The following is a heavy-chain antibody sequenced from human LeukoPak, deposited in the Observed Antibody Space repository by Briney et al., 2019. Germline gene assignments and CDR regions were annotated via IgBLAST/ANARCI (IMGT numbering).Heavy chain of an antibody. CDR3: ARDRRQWLVDY. CDR2: TYYRSKWYN. V-gene: IGHV6-1*01. D-gene: IGHD6-19*01. CDR1: GDSVSSNKVA. J-gene: IGHJ4*02. Sequence: KAPETRSCTCAVSGDSVSSNKVAWNWIRQSQSRGLEWLGRTYYRSKWYNDYAVSVKSRITINPDTSKNQFSLQLNSVTPEDTAVYYCARDRRQWLVDYWGQGTLVTVSS.